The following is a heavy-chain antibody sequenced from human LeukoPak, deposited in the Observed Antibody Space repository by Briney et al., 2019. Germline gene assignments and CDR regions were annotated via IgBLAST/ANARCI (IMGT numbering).Heavy chain of an antibody. Sequence: SETLSLTCTVSGGSISSYYWSWIRQPPGKGLEWIGYIYTSGSTNYNPSLKSRVTISVGTSKNQFSLKLSSVTAADTAVYYCARLLVSRTWYYMDVWGKGTTVTVSS. CDR1: GGSISSYY. V-gene: IGHV4-4*09. CDR2: IYTSGST. CDR3: ARLLVSRTWYYMDV. J-gene: IGHJ6*03.